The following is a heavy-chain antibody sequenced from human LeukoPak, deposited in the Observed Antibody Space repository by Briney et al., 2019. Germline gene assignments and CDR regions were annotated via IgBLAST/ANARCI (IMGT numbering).Heavy chain of an antibody. Sequence: SETLSLTCAVYGGSFSGYYWSWIRQPPGKGLEWIGEINHSGSTNYNPSLKSRVTISVDTSKNQFSLKLSSVTAADTAVYYCARLRAPYCSSTSCRYYYYYYGMDVWGQGTTVTVSS. D-gene: IGHD2-2*01. J-gene: IGHJ6*02. CDR3: ARLRAPYCSSTSCRYYYYYYGMDV. CDR2: INHSGST. V-gene: IGHV4-34*01. CDR1: GGSFSGYY.